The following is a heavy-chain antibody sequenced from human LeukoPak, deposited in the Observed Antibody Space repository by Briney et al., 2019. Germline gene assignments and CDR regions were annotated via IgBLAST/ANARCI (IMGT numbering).Heavy chain of an antibody. J-gene: IGHJ4*02. V-gene: IGHV4-39*01. Sequence: SETLSLTCTVPGGSISSSSYYWGWIRQPPGKGLECIGSINYSGSTYYNPSNPSLKSRVTISVDTSKNQFSLKLSSVTAADTAVYYCARHASGSYYGLWGQGTLVTVSS. D-gene: IGHD1-26*01. CDR1: GGSISSSSYY. CDR2: INYSGST. CDR3: ARHASGSYYGL.